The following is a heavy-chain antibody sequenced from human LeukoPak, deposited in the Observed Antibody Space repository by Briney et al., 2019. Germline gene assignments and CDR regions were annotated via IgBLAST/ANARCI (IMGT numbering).Heavy chain of an antibody. CDR3: ARANSSGWSGY. CDR1: GGSFSVYY. D-gene: IGHD6-19*01. CDR2: INHSGST. V-gene: IGHV4-34*01. J-gene: IGHJ4*02. Sequence: SETLSLTCAVYGGSFSVYYWSWIRQPPGKGLEWIGEINHSGSTNYNPSLKSRVTISVDTSKNQFSLKLSSVTAADTAVYYCARANSSGWSGYWGQGTLVTVSS.